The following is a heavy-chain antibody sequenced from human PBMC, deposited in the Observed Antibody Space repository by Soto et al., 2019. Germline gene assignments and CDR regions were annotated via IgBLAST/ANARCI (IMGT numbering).Heavy chain of an antibody. CDR3: ATERGDYGGNPAPYYYYGMDV. Sequence: AASVKVSCKASGGTFSSYAISWVRQAPGQGLEWMGGIIPIFGTANYAQKFQGRVTITADESTSTAYMELSSLRSEDTAVYYCATERGDYGGNPAPYYYYGMDVWGQGTTVTVSS. CDR1: GGTFSSYA. D-gene: IGHD4-17*01. J-gene: IGHJ6*02. V-gene: IGHV1-69*13. CDR2: IIPIFGTA.